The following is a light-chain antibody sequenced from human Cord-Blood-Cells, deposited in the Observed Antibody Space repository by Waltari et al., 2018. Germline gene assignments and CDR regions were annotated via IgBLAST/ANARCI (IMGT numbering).Light chain of an antibody. CDR2: GNS. Sequence: QSVLTQPPSVSGAPGQRVTISCTGSSSNTGAGYAVTWYQQLPGTAPKLLIYGNSNRPSGVPDRFSGSKSGTSASLAITGLQAEDEADYYCQSYDSSLSGYNYVFGTGTKVTVL. CDR3: QSYDSSLSGYNYV. V-gene: IGLV1-40*01. J-gene: IGLJ1*01. CDR1: SSNTGAGYA.